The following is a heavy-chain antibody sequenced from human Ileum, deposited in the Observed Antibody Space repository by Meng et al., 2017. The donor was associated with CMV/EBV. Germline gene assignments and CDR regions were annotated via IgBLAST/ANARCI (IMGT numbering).Heavy chain of an antibody. D-gene: IGHD3-22*01. CDR1: GFTFSSYG. J-gene: IGHJ4*02. CDR2: IWYDGSNK. Sequence: SGFTFSSYGMPWVRQAPGKGLEWVAVIWYDGSNKYYADSVKGRFTISRDNSKNTLYLQMNSLRAEDTAVYYCAKDSLLNYYDSSGYDHWGQGTLVTVSS. CDR3: AKDSLLNYYDSSGYDH. V-gene: IGHV3-33*06.